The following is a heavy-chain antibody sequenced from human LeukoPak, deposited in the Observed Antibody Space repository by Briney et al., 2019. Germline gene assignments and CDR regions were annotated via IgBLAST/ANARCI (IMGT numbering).Heavy chain of an antibody. J-gene: IGHJ4*02. CDR2: IYSGGST. CDR1: GFTVNRKY. V-gene: IGHV3-66*01. CDR3: ATRPSGDYPYFDY. Sequence: GGSLRLSCVASGFTVNRKYMTWVCQAPGKGLEWVSVIYSGGSTNYADSVRGRFTISRDSSRNTLYLQMNSLRAEDTAVYYCATRPSGDYPYFDYWGQGTLVTVSS. D-gene: IGHD4-17*01.